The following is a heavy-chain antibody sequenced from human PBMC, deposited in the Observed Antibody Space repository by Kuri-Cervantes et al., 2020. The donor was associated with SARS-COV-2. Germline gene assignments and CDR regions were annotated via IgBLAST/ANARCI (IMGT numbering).Heavy chain of an antibody. CDR3: ARANSDARLDY. J-gene: IGHJ4*02. CDR2: INHSGST. CDR1: GGAFSGYY. Sequence: SETLSLTCAVYGGAFSGYYWSWIRQPPGKGLEWIGEINHSGSTNYNPSLKSRVTISVDTSKNQFSLRLRSVTAAGTAVYYCARANSDARLDYWGQGTLVTVSS. V-gene: IGHV4-34*01. D-gene: IGHD3-16*01.